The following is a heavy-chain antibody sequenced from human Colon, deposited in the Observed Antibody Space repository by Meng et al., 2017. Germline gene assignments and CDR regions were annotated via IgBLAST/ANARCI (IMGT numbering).Heavy chain of an antibody. V-gene: IGHV4-4*02. Sequence: VQLEESGPGLGKPSETLSPTCAVSGGSISRSDWWSWVRQPPGKGLEWIGETSHSGSTNYSPSLKSRVTISLDKSKNQLSLKLNSVTAADTAVYYCASSDYYRSDYWGQGTLVTVSS. CDR1: GGSISRSDW. CDR3: ASSDYYRSDY. CDR2: TSHSGST. J-gene: IGHJ4*02. D-gene: IGHD3-22*01.